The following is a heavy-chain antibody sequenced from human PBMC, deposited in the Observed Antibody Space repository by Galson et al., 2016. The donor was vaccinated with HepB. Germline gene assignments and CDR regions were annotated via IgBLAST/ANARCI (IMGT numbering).Heavy chain of an antibody. CDR1: GFIFSNYV. V-gene: IGHV3-23*01. J-gene: IGHJ6*02. CDR3: AKAVTRNTIFGVVTGKEGAHYGMDV. D-gene: IGHD3-3*01. CDR2: ISGSGGST. Sequence: SLRLSCAASGFIFSNYVMSWVRQVPGKGLEWVSAISGSGGSTHYADSVKGRFTISRDNSKNTLYLQMNSLRAEDTAVYYCAKAVTRNTIFGVVTGKEGAHYGMDVWGQGTTVTVSS.